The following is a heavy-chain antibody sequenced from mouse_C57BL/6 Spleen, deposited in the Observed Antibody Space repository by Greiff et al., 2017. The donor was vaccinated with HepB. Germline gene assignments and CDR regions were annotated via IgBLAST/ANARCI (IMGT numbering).Heavy chain of an antibody. CDR2: IDPETGGT. CDR3: TRSGDYGSSYPFAY. V-gene: IGHV1-15*01. CDR1: GYTFTDYE. D-gene: IGHD1-1*01. Sequence: QVQLKQSGAELVRPGASVTLSCKASGYTFTDYEMHWVKQTPVHGLEWIGAIDPETGGTAYNQKFKGKAILTADKSSSTAYMELRSLTSEDSAVYYCTRSGDYGSSYPFAYWGQGTLVTVSA. J-gene: IGHJ3*01.